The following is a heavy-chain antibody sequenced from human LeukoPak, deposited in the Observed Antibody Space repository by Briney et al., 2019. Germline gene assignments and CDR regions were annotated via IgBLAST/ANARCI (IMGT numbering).Heavy chain of an antibody. Sequence: SETLSLTCTVSGGSISCGDYYWSWIRQPPGKGLKWIGYIFYSGSTYYNPSLKSRVTISVDTSKNQFSLKLSSVTAADTAVYYCARRPPSYPPVDWGQGTLVTVSS. CDR2: IFYSGST. D-gene: IGHD2-15*01. J-gene: IGHJ4*02. V-gene: IGHV4-30-4*01. CDR3: ARRPPSYPPVD. CDR1: GGSISCGDYY.